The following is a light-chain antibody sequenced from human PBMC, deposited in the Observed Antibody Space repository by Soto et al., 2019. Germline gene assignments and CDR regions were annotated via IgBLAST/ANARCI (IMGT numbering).Light chain of an antibody. Sequence: DIVMTQSPLSLPVTPGEPASISCRSSQSLLHSNGYNYLDWYLQKPGQSPQLLIYLGSNRASGVPDRFSGSGSGTDFTLKISRVEAEDVGVYYGMQALQTPYTFGQGTKLEI. V-gene: IGKV2-28*01. CDR2: LGS. CDR3: MQALQTPYT. CDR1: QSLLHSNGYNY. J-gene: IGKJ2*01.